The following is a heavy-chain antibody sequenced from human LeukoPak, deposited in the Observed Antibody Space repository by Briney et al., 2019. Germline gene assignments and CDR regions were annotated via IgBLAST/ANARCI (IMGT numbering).Heavy chain of an antibody. CDR1: GGSFSGYY. CDR3: ARGGPAFFDY. CDR2: INHSGST. J-gene: IGHJ4*02. V-gene: IGHV4-34*01. Sequence: SETLSLTCAVYGGSFSGYYWSWIGQPPGKGLEWIGEINHSGSTNYNPSLKSRVTISVDTSKNQFSLKLSSVTAADTAVYYCARGGPAFFDYWGQGTLVTVSS.